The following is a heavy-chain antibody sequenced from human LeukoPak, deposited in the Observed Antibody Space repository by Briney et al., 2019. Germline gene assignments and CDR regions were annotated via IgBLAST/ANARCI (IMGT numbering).Heavy chain of an antibody. CDR2: INYSGNT. CDR3: ASTNCSSASCYGANWFDP. CDR1: GGSISSGDYY. V-gene: IGHV4-30-4*08. Sequence: SQTLSLTCTVSGGSISSGDYYWSWIRQPPGKGLEWIGYINYSGNTFHYNPSLKNRVTISVDTSKNRFSLRLSSVTAADTAVYHCASTNCSSASCYGANWFDPWGQGTLVTVSS. J-gene: IGHJ5*02. D-gene: IGHD2-2*01.